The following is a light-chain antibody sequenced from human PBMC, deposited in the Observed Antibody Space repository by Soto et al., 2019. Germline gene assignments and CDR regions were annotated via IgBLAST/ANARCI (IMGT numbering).Light chain of an antibody. CDR3: QQYGSSPPIT. J-gene: IGKJ5*01. Sequence: DIVMTQSPLSLPVTPGEPASISCRSSQSLLHSNGYNYLDWYLQKPGQSPQLLIYLGSNRASGVPDRFSGSGSGTDFTLTISRLEPEDFAVYYCQQYGSSPPITFGQGTRLEI. CDR1: QSLLHSNGYNY. V-gene: IGKV2-28*01. CDR2: LGS.